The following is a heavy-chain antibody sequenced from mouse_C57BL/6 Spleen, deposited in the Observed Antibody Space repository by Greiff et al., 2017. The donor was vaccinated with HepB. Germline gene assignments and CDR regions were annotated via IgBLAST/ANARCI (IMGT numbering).Heavy chain of an antibody. CDR3: ARMDYSNYGFAY. CDR1: GYTFTSYW. V-gene: IGHV1-55*01. Sequence: QVQLQQPGAELVKPGASVKMSCKASGYTFTSYWITWVKQRPGQGLEWIGEIYPGSGSTNYNEKFESKATLTVDTSSSTAYMQLSSLTSEDSAVYYWARMDYSNYGFAYWGQGTLVTVSA. D-gene: IGHD2-5*01. CDR2: IYPGSGST. J-gene: IGHJ3*01.